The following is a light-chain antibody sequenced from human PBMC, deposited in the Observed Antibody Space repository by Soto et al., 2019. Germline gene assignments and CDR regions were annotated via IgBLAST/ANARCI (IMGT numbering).Light chain of an antibody. J-gene: IGKJ1*01. CDR2: GAS. V-gene: IGKV3-20*01. CDR1: QSVSSY. Sequence: DIVLTQSPGTLSLSPGERATLSCRASQSVSSYLAWYQQKPGQAPRLLIYGASSRATGIPDRFSGGGSGTDFTLTISRLEPADFAVYSCQQYGSSSRTFGQGTQVEVK. CDR3: QQYGSSSRT.